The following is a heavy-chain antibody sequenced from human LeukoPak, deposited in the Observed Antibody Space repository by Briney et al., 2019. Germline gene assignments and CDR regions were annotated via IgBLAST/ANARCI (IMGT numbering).Heavy chain of an antibody. CDR1: GYTFTSYG. J-gene: IGHJ4*02. Sequence: GASVKVSCKASGYTFTSYGISWVRQAPGQGLEWMGWISAYNGNTNYAQKLQGRVTMTTDTSTSTAYMELRSLRSDDTAVYYCARGAYDFWSGYYPFDYWGQGTLVTASS. V-gene: IGHV1-18*01. D-gene: IGHD3-3*01. CDR3: ARGAYDFWSGYYPFDY. CDR2: ISAYNGNT.